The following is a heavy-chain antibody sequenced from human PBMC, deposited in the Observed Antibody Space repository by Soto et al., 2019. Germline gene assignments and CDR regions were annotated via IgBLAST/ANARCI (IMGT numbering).Heavy chain of an antibody. V-gene: IGHV3-9*01. CDR1: GFTFDDYA. J-gene: IGHJ6*02. D-gene: IGHD2-2*01. CDR2: ISWNSGSI. CDR3: ARKTRGPGHGMDV. Sequence: GGSLRLSCAASGFTFDDYAMHWVRQAPGKGLEWVSGISWNSGSIGYADSVKGRFTISRDNAKNSLYLQMNSLRAGDTAVYYCARKTRGPGHGMDVWGQGTTVTVSS.